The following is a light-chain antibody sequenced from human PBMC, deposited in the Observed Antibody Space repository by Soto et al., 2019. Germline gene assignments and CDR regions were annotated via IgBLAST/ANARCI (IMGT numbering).Light chain of an antibody. V-gene: IGKV3-20*01. J-gene: IGKJ4*02. CDR2: GAS. CDR3: QRYGSSGT. CDR1: QSVSSY. Sequence: EIVLTQSPGTLSLSPGERATLSCRASQSVSSYLAWYQQRPGQAPRLLIYGASSRATGIPDRFSGSGFGTDLTLTISRPGPEDSAVYYCQRYGSSGTFRERT.